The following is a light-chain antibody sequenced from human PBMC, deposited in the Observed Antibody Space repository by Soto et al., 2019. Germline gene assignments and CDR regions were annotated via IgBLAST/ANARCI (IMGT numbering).Light chain of an antibody. CDR3: QQYGSSPKYT. CDR2: GAS. V-gene: IGKV3-20*01. Sequence: EIVLTQSPGTLSFSPGVTAALSCRASQSVSSSYLAWYQQKPGQAPRLLIYGASSRATGIPDRFSGSGSGTDFTLTISRLEPEDFGVYYCQQYGSSPKYTFGQGTKLEIK. CDR1: QSVSSSY. J-gene: IGKJ2*01.